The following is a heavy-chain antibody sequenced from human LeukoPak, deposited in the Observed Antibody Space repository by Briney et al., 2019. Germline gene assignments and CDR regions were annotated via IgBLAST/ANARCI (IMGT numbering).Heavy chain of an antibody. V-gene: IGHV3-23*01. Sequence: GGSLRLSCAASGFTFSSYAMSWVRQAPGKGLEWVSAISGSGGSTYYADSVKGRFTISRDNAKNSLYLQMNSLRAEDTAVYYCARGSDIVATTPGSWGQGTLVTVSS. CDR3: ARGSDIVATTPGS. J-gene: IGHJ4*02. D-gene: IGHD5-12*01. CDR2: ISGSGGST. CDR1: GFTFSSYA.